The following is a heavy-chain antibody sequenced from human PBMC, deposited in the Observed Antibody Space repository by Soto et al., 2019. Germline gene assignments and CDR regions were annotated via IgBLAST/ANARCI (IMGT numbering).Heavy chain of an antibody. V-gene: IGHV3-23*01. CDR3: AKDRPGSFDI. CDR1: GFTFNNYA. J-gene: IGHJ3*02. CDR2: AGTTDI. Sequence: GGSLRLSCAASGFTFNNYAMSWFRQAPGKGLEWVSSAGTTDIYYADSVKGRFTISRDNSMKTLYLQMNSLRADDTAVYYCAKDRPGSFDIWGQGTMVTVSS. D-gene: IGHD1-1*01.